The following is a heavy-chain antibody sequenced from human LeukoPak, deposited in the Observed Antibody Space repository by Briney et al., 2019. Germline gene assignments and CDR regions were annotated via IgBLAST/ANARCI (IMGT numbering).Heavy chain of an antibody. CDR2: IYPGDSDT. J-gene: IGHJ4*02. D-gene: IGHD1-26*01. CDR3: ARPLVGADTLFDY. CDR1: GYSFTSYW. Sequence: HGESLKISCKGSGYSFTSYWIGWVRQMPGKGLEWMGIIYPGDSDTRYSPSFQGQVTISADKSISTAYLQWSGLKASDTAMYYCARPLVGADTLFDYWGQGTLVTVSS. V-gene: IGHV5-51*01.